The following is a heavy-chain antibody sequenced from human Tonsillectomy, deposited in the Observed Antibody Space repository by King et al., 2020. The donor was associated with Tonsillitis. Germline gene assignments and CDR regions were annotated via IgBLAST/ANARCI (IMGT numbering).Heavy chain of an antibody. V-gene: IGHV3-23*04. Sequence: QLVQSGGGLVQPGGSLRLSCAASGFPFRNYAMSWVRQAPGKGLEWVSGISVAGGSTYYADSVKGRFTLSRDNVKNTLSLQMSSLRAEDTAVYYCAKLSYGDFFQYGMDVWGQGTTVTVSS. CDR1: GFPFRNYA. D-gene: IGHD4-17*01. CDR2: ISVAGGST. CDR3: AKLSYGDFFQYGMDV. J-gene: IGHJ6*02.